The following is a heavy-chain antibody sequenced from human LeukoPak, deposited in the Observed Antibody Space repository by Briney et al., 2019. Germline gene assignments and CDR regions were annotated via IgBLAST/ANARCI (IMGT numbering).Heavy chain of an antibody. CDR3: ARGTVAHLYYFDY. Sequence: GGSLRLSCAASGFTFSSYAMSWVRQAPGKGLEWVSAISGSGGSTYYADSVKGRFTISRDNSKNTLYLQMNSLRAEDTAVYYCARGTVAHLYYFDYWGQGTLVTVSS. CDR1: GFTFSSYA. CDR2: ISGSGGST. D-gene: IGHD6-19*01. J-gene: IGHJ4*02. V-gene: IGHV3-23*01.